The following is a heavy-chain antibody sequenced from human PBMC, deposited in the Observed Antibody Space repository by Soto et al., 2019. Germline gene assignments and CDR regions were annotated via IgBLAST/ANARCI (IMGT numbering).Heavy chain of an antibody. J-gene: IGHJ5*02. D-gene: IGHD6-6*01. CDR3: ARGYSSSVNWFDP. CDR2: INHSGST. V-gene: IGHV4-34*01. CDR1: GGSFSGYY. Sequence: SETLSLTCAVYGGSFSGYYWSWIRQPPGKGLEWIGEINHSGSTNYNPSLKSRVTISVDTSKNQFSLKLSSVTAADTAVYYCARGYSSSVNWFDPWGQGTLVPVSS.